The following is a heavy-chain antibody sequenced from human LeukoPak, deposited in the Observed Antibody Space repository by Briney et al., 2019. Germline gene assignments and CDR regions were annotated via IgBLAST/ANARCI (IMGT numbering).Heavy chain of an antibody. V-gene: IGHV3-30*03. Sequence: PGRSLRLSCAASGFTFSSYGMHWVRQAPGKGLEWVAVISSDGNNKYYTASVKGRFIISRDNSKNTLYLQMNSLRTEDTAVYYCARDPPTYYDILTGHLDYWGQGTLVTVSS. CDR2: ISSDGNNK. J-gene: IGHJ4*02. D-gene: IGHD3-9*01. CDR1: GFTFSSYG. CDR3: ARDPPTYYDILTGHLDY.